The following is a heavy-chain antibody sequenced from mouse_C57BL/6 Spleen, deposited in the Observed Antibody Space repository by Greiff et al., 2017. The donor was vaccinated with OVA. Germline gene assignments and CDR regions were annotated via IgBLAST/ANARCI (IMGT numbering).Heavy chain of an antibody. D-gene: IGHD1-1*01. CDR2: IYPGSGST. V-gene: IGHV1-55*01. CDR1: GYTFTSYW. CDR3: ARRGGYYYGSSYGDYFDY. Sequence: QVQLKQPGAELVKPGASVKMSCKASGYTFTSYWITWVKQRPGQGLEWIGDIYPGSGSTNYNEKFKSKATLTVDTSSSTAYMQLSSLTSEDSAVYYCARRGGYYYGSSYGDYFDYWGQGTTLTVSS. J-gene: IGHJ2*01.